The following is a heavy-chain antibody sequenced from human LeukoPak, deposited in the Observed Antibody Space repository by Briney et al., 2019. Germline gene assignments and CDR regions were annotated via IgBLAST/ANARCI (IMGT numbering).Heavy chain of an antibody. D-gene: IGHD3-9*01. CDR3: ARDRHRDILTGYYFDY. J-gene: IGHJ4*02. CDR2: ISSSSSYI. CDR1: GFIFSSYS. Sequence: PGGSLRLSCAASGFIFSSYSMNWVRQAPGKGLEWVSSISSSSSYIYYADSVKGRFTISRDNAKNSLYLQMNSLRAEDTAVYYCARDRHRDILTGYYFDYWGQGTLVTVSS. V-gene: IGHV3-21*01.